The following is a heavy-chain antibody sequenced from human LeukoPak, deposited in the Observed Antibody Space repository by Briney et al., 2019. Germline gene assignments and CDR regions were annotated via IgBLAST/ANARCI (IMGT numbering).Heavy chain of an antibody. Sequence: GGSLRLSCAASGFTFSSYEMNWVRQAPGKGLEWVAFIRYDGSNKYYADSVKGRFTISRDNSKNTLYLQMNSLRAEDTAVYYCAKDLLNYDILTGAQPFDYWGQGTLVTVSS. J-gene: IGHJ4*02. CDR2: IRYDGSNK. V-gene: IGHV3-30*02. D-gene: IGHD3-9*01. CDR3: AKDLLNYDILTGAQPFDY. CDR1: GFTFSSYE.